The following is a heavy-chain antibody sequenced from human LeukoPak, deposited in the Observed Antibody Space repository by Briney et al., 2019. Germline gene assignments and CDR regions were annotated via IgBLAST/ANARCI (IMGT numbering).Heavy chain of an antibody. CDR3: AKDQSRGYSGYDYFDY. Sequence: PGGSLRLSCAASGFTFSSYAMSWVRQAPGKGLEWVSAISGSGGSTYYADSVKGRFTISRDNSKNTLYLQMNSLRAEDTAVYYCAKDQSRGYSGYDYFDYWGQGTLVTVSS. D-gene: IGHD5-12*01. V-gene: IGHV3-23*01. CDR1: GFTFSSYA. CDR2: ISGSGGST. J-gene: IGHJ4*02.